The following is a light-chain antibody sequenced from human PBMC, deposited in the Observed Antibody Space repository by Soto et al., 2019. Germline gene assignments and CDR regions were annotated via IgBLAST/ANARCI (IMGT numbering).Light chain of an antibody. Sequence: EIVLTQSPATLSLSPGERATLSCRASQSVGSYLAWYQQKSGQAPRLLIYDASNRATGIPARFSGSGSGTDFTLTISSLEPEDFAVYYCHQRGSWPHTFGQGTKLEIK. CDR1: QSVGSY. V-gene: IGKV3-11*01. J-gene: IGKJ2*01. CDR3: HQRGSWPHT. CDR2: DAS.